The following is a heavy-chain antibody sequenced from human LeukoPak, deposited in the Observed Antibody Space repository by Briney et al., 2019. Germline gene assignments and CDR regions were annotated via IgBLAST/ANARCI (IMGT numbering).Heavy chain of an antibody. CDR1: GGSVSSYY. D-gene: IGHD6-6*01. Sequence: SETLSLTCTVSGGSVSSYYWSWIRQPPGKGLEWIGYIYYSGSTNYNPSLKSRVTISVDTSKNQFSLKLSSVTAADTAVYYCARTLSEYSSSSLGYWGQGTLVTVSS. V-gene: IGHV4-59*02. CDR2: IYYSGST. J-gene: IGHJ4*02. CDR3: ARTLSEYSSSSLGY.